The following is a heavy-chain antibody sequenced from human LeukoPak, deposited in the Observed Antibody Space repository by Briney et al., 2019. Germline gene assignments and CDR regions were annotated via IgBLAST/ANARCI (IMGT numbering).Heavy chain of an antibody. CDR3: ARDGYSSGYLKALDY. Sequence: GGSLRLSCAASGFTFSTYTMNWVRQAPGKGLEWVSSISTSSTYIYYADSVKGRFTISRDNDKNSLYLQMNSLRAEDTAVYYCARDGYSSGYLKALDYGGQGTQLTVSS. CDR2: ISTSSTYI. J-gene: IGHJ4*02. CDR1: GFTFSTYT. V-gene: IGHV3-21*01. D-gene: IGHD5-18*01.